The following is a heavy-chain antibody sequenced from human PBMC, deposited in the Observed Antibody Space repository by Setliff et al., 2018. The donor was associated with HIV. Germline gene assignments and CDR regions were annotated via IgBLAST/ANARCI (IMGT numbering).Heavy chain of an antibody. Sequence: SVKVSCKAAGGIFSVYGGSWLRQAPGQGLEWVGGIITMFGTVKYAQKFQGRVRITADEVTNIAYMDLSGLRYEDTAVYYCGSDFSGWYYFDMWGPGTLVTVSS. D-gene: IGHD6-19*01. CDR3: GSDFSGWYYFDM. V-gene: IGHV1-69*13. CDR1: GGIFSVYG. CDR2: IITMFGTV. J-gene: IGHJ4*02.